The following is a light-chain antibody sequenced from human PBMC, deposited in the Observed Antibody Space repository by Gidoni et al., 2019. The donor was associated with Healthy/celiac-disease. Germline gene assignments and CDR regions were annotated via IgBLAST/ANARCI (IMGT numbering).Light chain of an antibody. Sequence: ITKTHSPSSLSASLGDKGTITCQSSQDISNYFNWYQQKPGKAPKLLIYDASNLETGVQSRFSGSGSGTDFTLTISRLQPEDIATYYCQQYDNLPFTFGGGTKVEIK. CDR1: QDISNY. J-gene: IGKJ4*01. CDR3: QQYDNLPFT. CDR2: DAS. V-gene: IGKV1-33*01.